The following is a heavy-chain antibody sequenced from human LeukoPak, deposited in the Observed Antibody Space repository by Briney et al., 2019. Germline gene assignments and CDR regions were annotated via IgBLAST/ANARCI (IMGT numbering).Heavy chain of an antibody. J-gene: IGHJ3*02. Sequence: ASVKVSCKSSGYTFSSYGIIWVRPAPGQGLEWMGCFRAYNGNTNYAQKLQGRVTMTTDTPTSTAYMELRSLRSDDTAVYYCARGSSSSPHTVAFEIWGQGTMVTVSS. V-gene: IGHV1-18*01. D-gene: IGHD6-6*01. CDR2: FRAYNGNT. CDR3: ARGSSSSPHTVAFEI. CDR1: GYTFSSYG.